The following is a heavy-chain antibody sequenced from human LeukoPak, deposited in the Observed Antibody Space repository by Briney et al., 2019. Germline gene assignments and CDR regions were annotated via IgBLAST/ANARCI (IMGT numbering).Heavy chain of an antibody. CDR2: ISAYNGNT. V-gene: IGHV1-18*01. D-gene: IGHD1-26*01. J-gene: IGHJ3*02. CDR3: ARGWGFIVGATRGDAFDI. CDR1: GYTFSSYG. Sequence: AASVKVSCKASGYTFSSYGISWVRQAPGQGLEWMRWISAYNGNTNYAQKLQGRVTMTTDTSTSTAYMELRSLRSDDTAVYYCARGWGFIVGATRGDAFDIWGQGTMVTVSS.